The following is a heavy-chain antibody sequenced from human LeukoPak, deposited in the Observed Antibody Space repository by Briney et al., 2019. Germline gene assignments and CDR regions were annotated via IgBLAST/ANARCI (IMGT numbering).Heavy chain of an antibody. CDR1: AFSLNAYN. CDR2: ISYTGTYI. V-gene: IGHV3-21*04. D-gene: IGHD1-26*01. J-gene: IGHJ4*02. Sequence: GGSLRLSCAASAFSLNAYNMNWVRQAPGKGLEWVSSISYTGTYIYYADSVKGRFTISRDNSKNTLYLQMNSLRAEDTAVYYCAKGAYSGSYGGRYFDYWGQGTLVTVSS. CDR3: AKGAYSGSYGGRYFDY.